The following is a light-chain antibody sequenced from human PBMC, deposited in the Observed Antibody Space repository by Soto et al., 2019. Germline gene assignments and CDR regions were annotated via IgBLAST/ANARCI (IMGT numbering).Light chain of an antibody. CDR2: NVS. CDR1: SSDVGGHNS. CDR3: TSYTSSSTYV. Sequence: QSALTQPASVSGSPGQSITISCTGTSSDVGGHNSVSWYQQHPGKAPKLMIYNVSNRPSGVFNRFSGSKSGNTASLTISGLLAEDEADYYCTSYTSSSTYVFGAGTKLTVL. V-gene: IGLV2-14*01. J-gene: IGLJ1*01.